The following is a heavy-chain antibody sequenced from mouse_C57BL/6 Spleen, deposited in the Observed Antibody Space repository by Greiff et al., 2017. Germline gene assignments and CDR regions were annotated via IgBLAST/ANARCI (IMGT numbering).Heavy chain of an antibody. Sequence: QVQLQQSGPGLVAPSQRLSITCTVSGFSFTSYGVSWVRQPPGKGLEWLGVIWGDGSTNYHSALISRLSISKDNSKSQVFLKLNSLQTDDTATYYCAKPITTVVATDYYAMDYWGQGTSVTVSS. CDR3: AKPITTVVATDYYAMDY. V-gene: IGHV2-3*01. CDR2: IWGDGST. CDR1: GFSFTSYG. D-gene: IGHD1-1*01. J-gene: IGHJ4*01.